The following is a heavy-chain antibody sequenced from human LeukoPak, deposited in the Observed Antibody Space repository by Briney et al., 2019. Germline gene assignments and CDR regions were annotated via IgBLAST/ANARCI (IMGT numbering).Heavy chain of an antibody. CDR1: GGSISGFF. V-gene: IGHV4-59*07. J-gene: IGHJ5*02. Sequence: SDTLSLSCTVSGGSISGFFWTWIRQSPGKGLEYIGYIYYSGTPDFNPTLKSRVSMSVDTSKNQFFLNLTSVTAADTAIYYCARVGYGSGSWGWFDPWGQGTLVTVSS. D-gene: IGHD3-10*01. CDR3: ARVGYGSGSWGWFDP. CDR2: IYYSGTP.